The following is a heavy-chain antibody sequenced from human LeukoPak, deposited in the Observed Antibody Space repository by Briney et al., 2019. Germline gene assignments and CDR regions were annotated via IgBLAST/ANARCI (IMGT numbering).Heavy chain of an antibody. D-gene: IGHD3-9*01. Sequence: ASETLSLTCTVSGDSISNGYYYWTWIRQFPDMGLQWIGYIYVSGSIYYNPSLKSRVTISVDTSENQFSLKLSSVTAADTAVYYCAREETGYNWFDPWGQGTLVTVSS. CDR1: GDSISNGYYY. CDR2: IYVSGSI. CDR3: AREETGYNWFDP. V-gene: IGHV4-31*03. J-gene: IGHJ5*02.